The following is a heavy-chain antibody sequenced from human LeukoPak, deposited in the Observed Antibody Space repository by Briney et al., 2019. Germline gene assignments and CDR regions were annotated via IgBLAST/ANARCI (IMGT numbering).Heavy chain of an antibody. V-gene: IGHV4-59*01. Sequence: SETLSLTCTVSGGSISNNYWSWIRQPPGKGLEWIGYFSYSGSTNYNPSLKSRVTISVDTSKNQFSLKLSSVTAADTAVYYCARDNSGWLVNFDYWGQGTLVTVSS. J-gene: IGHJ4*02. CDR1: GGSISNNY. D-gene: IGHD6-19*01. CDR2: FSYSGST. CDR3: ARDNSGWLVNFDY.